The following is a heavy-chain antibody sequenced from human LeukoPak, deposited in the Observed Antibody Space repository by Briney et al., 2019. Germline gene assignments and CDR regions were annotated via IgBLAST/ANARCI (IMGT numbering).Heavy chain of an antibody. J-gene: IGHJ4*02. CDR1: GGSISSSSYY. V-gene: IGHV4-39*01. Sequence: SQTLSLTCTVSGGSISSSSYYWGWIRQPPGKGLEWIGSIYYSGSTYYNPSLKSRVTISVDTSKNQFSLKLSSVTAADTAVYYCARHHGGGWYGSVYFDYWGQGTLVTVSS. D-gene: IGHD6-19*01. CDR3: ARHHGGGWYGSVYFDY. CDR2: IYYSGST.